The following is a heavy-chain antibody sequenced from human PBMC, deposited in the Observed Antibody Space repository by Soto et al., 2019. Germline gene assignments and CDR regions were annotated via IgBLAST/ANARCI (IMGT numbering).Heavy chain of an antibody. J-gene: IGHJ4*02. CDR2: ISGSGGTI. Sequence: EVQLVESGGGMVQPGGSLRVSCAASGFTLSSYSMHWVRQAPGKGLEWVSYISGSGGTIYYADSVKGRFTISRDNAKNSLSVQMNSLRDEDTAVYFCARDTGLRSSGWSYYFDFWVQGTRVTVSS. V-gene: IGHV3-48*02. D-gene: IGHD6-19*01. CDR3: ARDTGLRSSGWSYYFDF. CDR1: GFTLSSYS.